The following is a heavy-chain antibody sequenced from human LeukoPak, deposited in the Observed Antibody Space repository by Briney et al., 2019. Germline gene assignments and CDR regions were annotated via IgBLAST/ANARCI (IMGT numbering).Heavy chain of an antibody. J-gene: IGHJ4*02. D-gene: IGHD4-17*01. V-gene: IGHV7-4-1*02. CDR3: ARSLTYGDHPPFDY. CDR1: GYSFTGSA. Sequence: ASVKVSCKASGYSFTGSAMNWVRQAPGQGLEWMGWINTNTGNPTYAQGFTGRFVFSLDTSVSTAYLQINSLKTEDTAVYFCARSLTYGDHPPFDYWGQGTLVTVPS. CDR2: INTNTGNP.